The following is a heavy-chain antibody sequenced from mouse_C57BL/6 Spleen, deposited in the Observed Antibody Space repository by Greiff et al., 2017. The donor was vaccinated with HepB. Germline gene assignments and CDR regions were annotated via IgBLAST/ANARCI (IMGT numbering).Heavy chain of an antibody. CDR3: ARSLLYCGSSYGYFDV. D-gene: IGHD1-1*01. Sequence: QVQLQQPGAELVKPGASVKLSCKASGYTFTSYWMHWVKQRPGQGLEWIGMIHPNSGSTNYNEKFKSKATLTVDKSSSTAYMQLSSLTSEDSAVYYCARSLLYCGSSYGYFDVWGTGTTVTVSS. J-gene: IGHJ1*03. V-gene: IGHV1-64*01. CDR1: GYTFTSYW. CDR2: IHPNSGST.